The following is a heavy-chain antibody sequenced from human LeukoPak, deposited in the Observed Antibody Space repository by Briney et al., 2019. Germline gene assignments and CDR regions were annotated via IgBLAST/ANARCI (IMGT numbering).Heavy chain of an antibody. V-gene: IGHV1-18*01. D-gene: IGHD6-13*01. CDR1: GYTFTTYY. Sequence: ASVKVSCKASGYTFTTYYISWVRQAPGQGLEWMGWISAYNGNTNYAQKFQGRVTMTTDTSTSTAYMELRSLRSDDTAAYYCAREEGAPIAAANVWGLGTVVTVSS. J-gene: IGHJ3*01. CDR2: ISAYNGNT. CDR3: AREEGAPIAAANV.